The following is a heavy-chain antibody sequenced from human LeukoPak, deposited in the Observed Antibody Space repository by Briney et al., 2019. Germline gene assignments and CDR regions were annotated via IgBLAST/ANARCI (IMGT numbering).Heavy chain of an antibody. CDR1: GGSISSSNW. V-gene: IGHV4-4*02. CDR2: IYHSGST. CDR3: ARGRITMVRGAPLWFDP. Sequence: PSETLSLTCAVSGGSISSSNWWSWVRQPPGKELEWIGEIYHSGSTNYNSSLKSRVTISVDTSKNQFSLKLSSVTAADTAVYYCARGRITMVRGAPLWFDPWGQGTLVTVSS. J-gene: IGHJ5*02. D-gene: IGHD3-10*01.